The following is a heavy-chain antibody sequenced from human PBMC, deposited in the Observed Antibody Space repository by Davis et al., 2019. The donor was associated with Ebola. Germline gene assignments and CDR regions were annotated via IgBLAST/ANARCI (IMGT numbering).Heavy chain of an antibody. Sequence: ASVKVSCKASGYTFTGYYIHWVRQAPGQGLEWMGWINPNSGGTNYAQKFQGRVTMTRDTTISTAYMELSRLRSDDTAVYYCVRHYDTTYWNDPWGQGTLVTVSS. CDR3: VRHYDTTYWNDP. CDR1: GYTFTGYY. J-gene: IGHJ5*02. V-gene: IGHV1-2*02. CDR2: INPNSGGT. D-gene: IGHD3-9*01.